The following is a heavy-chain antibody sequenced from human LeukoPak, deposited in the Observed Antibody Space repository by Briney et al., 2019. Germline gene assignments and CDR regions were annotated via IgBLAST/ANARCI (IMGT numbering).Heavy chain of an antibody. V-gene: IGHV3-48*04. CDR3: AELGITMIGGV. Sequence: GGSLRLSCVASGFTYSHYGMNWVRQAPGKGLEWVSYISSSGSTIYYADSVKGRFTIPRDNAKNSLYLQMNSLRAEDTAVYYCAELGITMIGGVWGKGTTVTISS. J-gene: IGHJ6*04. D-gene: IGHD3-10*02. CDR1: GFTYSHYG. CDR2: ISSSGSTI.